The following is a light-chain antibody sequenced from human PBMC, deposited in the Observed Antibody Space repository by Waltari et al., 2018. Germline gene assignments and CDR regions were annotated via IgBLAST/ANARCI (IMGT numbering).Light chain of an antibody. CDR1: QSLLHSNGNTY. Sequence: DVVMTQTPLSLPVTPGEPASISCRSSQSLLHSNGNTYLYWYLQKPGQSPLLLIYKVTNRESGVPDRFSGSGSGTDFTLKISRVEPEDVGVYYCMQSTKDPWTFGQGTKVEIK. V-gene: IGKV2D-29*02. J-gene: IGKJ1*01. CDR2: KVT. CDR3: MQSTKDPWT.